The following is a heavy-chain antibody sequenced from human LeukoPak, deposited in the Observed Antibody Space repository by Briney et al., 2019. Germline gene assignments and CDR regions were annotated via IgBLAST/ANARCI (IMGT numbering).Heavy chain of an antibody. CDR1: GGSISSYY. V-gene: IGHV4-59*01. CDR3: ARGGFYGHPFEF. CDR2: IYYSGST. D-gene: IGHD3-10*01. J-gene: IGHJ4*02. Sequence: SETLSLTCTVSGGSISSYYWSWIQQPPGKGLEWIGYIYYSGSTNYNPSLKSRVTISVDTSKNQFSLKLSSVTAADTAVYYCARGGFYGHPFEFGGQGILVIVSA.